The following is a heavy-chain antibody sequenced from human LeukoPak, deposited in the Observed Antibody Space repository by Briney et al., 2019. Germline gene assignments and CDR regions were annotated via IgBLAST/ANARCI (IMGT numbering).Heavy chain of an antibody. D-gene: IGHD4-17*01. CDR2: INYRGTT. V-gene: IGHV4-59*08. CDR3: ARLDDYVLEY. Sequence: PSETLSLTCSVSGVSIGTYYWSWVRQPPGKGLEWIGYINYRGTTSYNPSLKSRVTISVDTSKNQFFLNLRSATAADTAVYYCARLDDYVLEYWGLGTLVTVSS. CDR1: GVSIGTYY. J-gene: IGHJ4*02.